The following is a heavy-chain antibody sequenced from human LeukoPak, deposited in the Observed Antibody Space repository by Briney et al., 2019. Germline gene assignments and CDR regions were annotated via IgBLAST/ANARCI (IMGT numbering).Heavy chain of an antibody. CDR3: ARGPSSSWSDFDY. Sequence: GGSLSLSCAASGFTVSSNYMSWVRQAPGKGLEWVSVIYSGGSTYYADSVKGRFTISRDNSKNTLYLQMNSLRAEDTAVYYCARGPSSSWSDFDYWGQGTLVTVSS. D-gene: IGHD6-13*01. V-gene: IGHV3-66*02. J-gene: IGHJ4*02. CDR1: GFTVSSNY. CDR2: IYSGGST.